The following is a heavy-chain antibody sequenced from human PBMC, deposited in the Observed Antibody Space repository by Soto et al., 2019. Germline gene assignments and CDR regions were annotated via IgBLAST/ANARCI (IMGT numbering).Heavy chain of an antibody. Sequence: QVQLQASGPGLVKPSDTLSLTCSVSGDSIGTYNWGWIRQPPGKRLEWIGYIYSTGGTSYNPALKSRVPISADTSTRQFSLRLASVTAADTDVYYCVRQGIGTVRGHVQVWGQGTMVTVSS. CDR1: GDSIGTYN. CDR3: VRQGIGTVRGHVQV. J-gene: IGHJ6*02. CDR2: IYSTGGT. V-gene: IGHV4-59*08. D-gene: IGHD5-12*01.